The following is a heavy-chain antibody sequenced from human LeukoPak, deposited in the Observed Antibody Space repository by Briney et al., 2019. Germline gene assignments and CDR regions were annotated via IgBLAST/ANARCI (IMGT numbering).Heavy chain of an antibody. V-gene: IGHV3-7*05. CDR2: IKQDGSEK. D-gene: IGHD3-22*01. Sequence: PGGSLRLSCAASGFXFSSYWISWVRQAPGKGLEWVANIKQDGSEKYYVDSVKGRFTISRDNAKNSLYLQMNSLRAEDTAVYYCAREVYDSSGFLVDYWGQGTLVTVSS. CDR1: GFXFSSYW. J-gene: IGHJ4*02. CDR3: AREVYDSSGFLVDY.